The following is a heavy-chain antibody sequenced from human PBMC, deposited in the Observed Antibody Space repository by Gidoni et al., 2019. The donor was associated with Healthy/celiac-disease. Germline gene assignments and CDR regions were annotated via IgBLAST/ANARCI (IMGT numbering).Heavy chain of an antibody. Sequence: EVQLVESGGGLVQPGGSLRLSCSASGFPFSSYAMHWVRQAPGKGLEYVSAISSNGGSTYYADSVKGRFTISRDNSKNTRYLQMSSLRAEDTAVYYCVKGQQWLRALDYWGQGTLVTVSS. D-gene: IGHD5-12*01. V-gene: IGHV3-64D*06. J-gene: IGHJ4*02. CDR1: GFPFSSYA. CDR3: VKGQQWLRALDY. CDR2: ISSNGGST.